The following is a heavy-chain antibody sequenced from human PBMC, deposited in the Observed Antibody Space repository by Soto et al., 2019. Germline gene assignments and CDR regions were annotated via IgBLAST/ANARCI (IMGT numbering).Heavy chain of an antibody. D-gene: IGHD5-12*01. J-gene: IGHJ3*02. CDR2: IYYSGST. Sequence: QVQLQESGPGLVKPSQTLSLTCTVSGGSISSGDYYWSWIRQPPGKGLEWIGYIYYSGSTYYNPSLKRXXTXSXXTSKNQFSLKLSSVTAADTAVYYCAREDGYRAFDIWGQGTMVTVSS. CDR3: AREDGYRAFDI. CDR1: GGSISSGDYY. V-gene: IGHV4-30-4*01.